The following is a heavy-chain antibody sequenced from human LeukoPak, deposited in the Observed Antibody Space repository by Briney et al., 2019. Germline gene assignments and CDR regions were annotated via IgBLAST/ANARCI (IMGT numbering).Heavy chain of an antibody. CDR3: ARDFRAARIVMIGFDP. CDR2: INPNSGGI. Sequence: ASVKVSCKASGYTFTSYYMHWVRQAPGQGLEWMGWINPNSGGIKYAQKFQGRVTMTRDTSISTAYMELSSLRSDDTAVYYCARDFRAARIVMIGFDPWGQGTLVTVSS. V-gene: IGHV1-2*02. CDR1: GYTFTSYY. J-gene: IGHJ5*02. D-gene: IGHD1-26*01.